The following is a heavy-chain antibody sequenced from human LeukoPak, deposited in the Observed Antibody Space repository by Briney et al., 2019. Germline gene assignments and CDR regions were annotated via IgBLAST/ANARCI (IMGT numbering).Heavy chain of an antibody. D-gene: IGHD2-2*01. Sequence: SETLSLTRTVSGGSISSYYWSWIRQPPGKGLEWIGYIYTSGSTNYNPSLKSRVTISVDTSKNQFSLKLSSVTAADTAVYYCARQQKGYCSSTSCYRPMDVWGKGTTVTVSS. CDR2: IYTSGST. V-gene: IGHV4-4*09. J-gene: IGHJ6*03. CDR1: GGSISSYY. CDR3: ARQQKGYCSSTSCYRPMDV.